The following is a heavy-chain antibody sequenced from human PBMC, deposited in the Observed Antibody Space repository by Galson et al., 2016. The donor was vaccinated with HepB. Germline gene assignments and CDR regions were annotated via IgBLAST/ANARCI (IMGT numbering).Heavy chain of an antibody. D-gene: IGHD6-13*01. V-gene: IGHV4-61*02. CDR3: ARLAAAPSLDLDS. Sequence: TLSLTCNVSGVSIGSGSYYWSWIRQPAGKGLEWIGRIYTSGSTNYNPSLKSRVTISRDTSKNQFSLKLNSATAADTAVYYCARLAAAPSLDLDSWGQGTLVTVSS. CDR1: GVSIGSGSYY. CDR2: IYTSGST. J-gene: IGHJ4*02.